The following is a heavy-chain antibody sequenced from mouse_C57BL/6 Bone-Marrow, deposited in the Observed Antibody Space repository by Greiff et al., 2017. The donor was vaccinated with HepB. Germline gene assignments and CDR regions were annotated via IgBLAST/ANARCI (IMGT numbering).Heavy chain of an antibody. CDR2: ILPGSGST. Sequence: QVQLQQSGAELMKPGASVKLSCKATGYTFTGYWIEWVKQRPGHGLEWIGEILPGSGSTNYNEKFKGKATFTADTSSNTAYMQLSSLTTEDSALSYLASLGEFYYNCHFAYWGQGTLVTVSA. CDR1: GYTFTGYW. D-gene: IGHD2-4*01. J-gene: IGHJ3*01. V-gene: IGHV1-9*01. CDR3: ASLGEFYYNCHFAY.